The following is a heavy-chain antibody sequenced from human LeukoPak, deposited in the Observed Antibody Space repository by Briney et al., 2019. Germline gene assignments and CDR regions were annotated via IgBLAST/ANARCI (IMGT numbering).Heavy chain of an antibody. CDR1: GFTFSSYW. J-gene: IGHJ4*02. CDR2: IKQDGSEK. Sequence: GGSLRLSCAASGFTFSSYWMNWVRQAPGKGLEWVANIKQDGSEKDYVDSVKGRFTISRDNAKNSLYLQMNSLRVEDTAVYYCARDSDVPFDYWGQGTLVTVSS. D-gene: IGHD3-16*01. CDR3: ARDSDVPFDY. V-gene: IGHV3-7*01.